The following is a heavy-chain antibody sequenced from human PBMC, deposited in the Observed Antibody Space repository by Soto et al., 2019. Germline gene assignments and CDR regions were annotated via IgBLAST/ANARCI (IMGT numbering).Heavy chain of an antibody. D-gene: IGHD3-10*01. CDR2: IYSGGST. Sequence: EVQLVESGGGLVQPGGSLRLSCAASGFTVSSNYMSWVRQAPGKGLEWVSVIYSGGSTYYADSVKGRFTISRDNSKNTLYLQMTSLRAEDTAVYYCARGTTHMVRGVIVAYYYYYMDVWGKGTTVTVSS. CDR3: ARGTTHMVRGVIVAYYYYYMDV. CDR1: GFTVSSNY. J-gene: IGHJ6*03. V-gene: IGHV3-66*01.